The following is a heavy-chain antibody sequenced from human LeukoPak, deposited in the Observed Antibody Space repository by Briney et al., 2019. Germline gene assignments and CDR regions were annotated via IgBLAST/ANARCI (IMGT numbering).Heavy chain of an antibody. CDR2: IGHAGDT. D-gene: IGHD3-3*01. CDR3: ARCGGFLECDY. J-gene: IGHJ4*02. V-gene: IGHV3-13*01. Sequence: GGSLRLSCAASGFAFSSYDMHWVRQVSGKGLEWVSAIGHAGDTYYADSVKGRFTISREDAKNYFFLQMNSLRAGDTAVYYCARCGGFLECDYWGQGTLVTVSS. CDR1: GFAFSSYD.